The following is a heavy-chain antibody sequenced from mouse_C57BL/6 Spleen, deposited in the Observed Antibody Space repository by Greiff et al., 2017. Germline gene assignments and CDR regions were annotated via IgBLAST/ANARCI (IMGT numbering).Heavy chain of an antibody. Sequence: QVQLKESGPGLVQPSQSLSITCTVSGFSLTSYGVHWVRQSPGKGLEWLGVIWSGGSTDYNAALISRLSISKDNSKSQVFFKMNSLQADDTAIYYCASCNYERNYAMDYWGQGTSVTVSS. CDR1: GFSLTSYG. CDR3: ASCNYERNYAMDY. D-gene: IGHD2-1*01. V-gene: IGHV2-2*01. J-gene: IGHJ4*01. CDR2: IWSGGST.